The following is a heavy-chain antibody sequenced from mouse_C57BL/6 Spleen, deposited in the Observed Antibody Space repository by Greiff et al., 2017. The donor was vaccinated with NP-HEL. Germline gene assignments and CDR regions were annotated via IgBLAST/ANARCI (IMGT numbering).Heavy chain of an antibody. D-gene: IGHD1-1*01. CDR2: IYPGDGDT. V-gene: IGHV1-82*01. CDR3: ARGDYYGSEDY. J-gene: IGHJ4*01. CDR1: GYAFSSSW. Sequence: QVQLQQSGPELVKPGASVKISCKASGYAFSSSWMNWVKQRPGKGLEWIGRIYPGDGDTNYNGKFKGKATLTADKSSSTAYMQLSSRTSEDSAVYFCARGDYYGSEDYWGQGTSVTVSS.